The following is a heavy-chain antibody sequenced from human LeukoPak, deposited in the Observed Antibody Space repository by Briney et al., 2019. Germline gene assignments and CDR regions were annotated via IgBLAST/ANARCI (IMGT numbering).Heavy chain of an antibody. CDR2: FYYGGNS. Sequence: SETLSLTCTVSGGPISGSYWSWIRQPPGEGLEWIAYFYYGGNSNYNPSLKSRVTISVDSSKNQFSLKLNSVTAADTAVYYCARHPPPGGVAPGVAFDIWGQGTLVTVSS. CDR1: GGPISGSY. V-gene: IGHV4-59*08. D-gene: IGHD3-16*01. J-gene: IGHJ3*02. CDR3: ARHPPPGGVAPGVAFDI.